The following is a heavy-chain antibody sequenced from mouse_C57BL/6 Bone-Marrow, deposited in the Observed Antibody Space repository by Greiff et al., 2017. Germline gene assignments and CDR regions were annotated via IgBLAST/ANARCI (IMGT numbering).Heavy chain of an antibody. Sequence: DVKLQESGPGLAKPSQTLSLTCSVTGYSITSDYWIWIRKFPGNKLEYMGYISYSGSTYYNPSLKSRISITRDTSKNQYYLQLNSVTTEDTATYYCARGRPYYFDYWGQGTTLTVSS. J-gene: IGHJ2*01. CDR2: ISYSGST. V-gene: IGHV3-8*01. CDR3: ARGRPYYFDY. CDR1: GYSITSDY.